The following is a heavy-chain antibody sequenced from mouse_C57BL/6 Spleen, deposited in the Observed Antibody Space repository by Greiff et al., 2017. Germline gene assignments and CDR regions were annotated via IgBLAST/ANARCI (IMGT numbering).Heavy chain of an antibody. Sequence: QVQLQQPGAELVMPGASVKLSCKASGYTFTSYWMHWVKQRPGQGLEWIGEIDPSDSYTNYNPKFKGKSTVTVDKSSSTAYMQLSSLTSEDSAVYYCARTYYGSSHYYAMDYWGQGTSVTVSS. J-gene: IGHJ4*01. D-gene: IGHD1-1*01. CDR2: IDPSDSYT. CDR3: ARTYYGSSHYYAMDY. V-gene: IGHV1-69*01. CDR1: GYTFTSYW.